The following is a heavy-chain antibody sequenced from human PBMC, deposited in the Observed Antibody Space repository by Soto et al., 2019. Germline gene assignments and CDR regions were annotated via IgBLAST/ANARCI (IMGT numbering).Heavy chain of an antibody. CDR3: GAYFSRTYCDDWFDP. D-gene: IGHD2-2*01. CDR1: GGSIGSSSYY. V-gene: IGHV4-39*01. CDR2: LYYTGTT. J-gene: IGHJ5*02. Sequence: PSETLSLTCSVSGGSIGSSSYYFGWLRQPPGKGLEWIGSLYYTGTTYYNSSLKSRVTISADKSQNQFSLRLSSVTAADTAVYYCGAYFSRTYCDDWFDPWGQGTLVTVSS.